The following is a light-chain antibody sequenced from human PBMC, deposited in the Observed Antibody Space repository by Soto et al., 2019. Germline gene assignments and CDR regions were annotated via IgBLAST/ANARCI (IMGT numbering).Light chain of an antibody. CDR3: HVWDISGDQVV. V-gene: IGLV3-21*02. J-gene: IGLJ2*01. Sequence: SSELTHPPAVSVAPGQTATFTCGADNIGSKSVNGYQKKPGQAPLLVVFADSDRPPGIPARFSAFNSGNTAILTISMVEDGDEADYYCHVWDISGDQVVFGGGTKLTVL. CDR2: ADS. CDR1: NIGSKS.